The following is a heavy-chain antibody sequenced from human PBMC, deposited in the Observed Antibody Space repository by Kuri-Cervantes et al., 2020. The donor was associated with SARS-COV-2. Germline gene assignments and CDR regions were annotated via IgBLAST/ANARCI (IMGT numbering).Heavy chain of an antibody. D-gene: IGHD3-22*01. J-gene: IGHJ4*02. CDR2: ISSSGSII. CDR1: GFTFSDYY. CDR3: ARGYYDSSGYYPLFDY. Sequence: GGSLRLSCAASGFTFSDYYINWIRQAPGKGLDWVSYISSSGSIIYSADSVNGRFTISRDNAKNSLYLQMSSLRAEDTAVYYCARGYYDSSGYYPLFDYWGQGTLVTVSS. V-gene: IGHV3-11*04.